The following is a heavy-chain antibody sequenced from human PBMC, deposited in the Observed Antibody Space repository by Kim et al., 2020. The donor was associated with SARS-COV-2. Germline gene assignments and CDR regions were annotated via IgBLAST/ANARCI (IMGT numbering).Heavy chain of an antibody. CDR1: GFTFRSYG. CDR3: ARGNDANSGVYDY. D-gene: IGHD1-1*01. Sequence: WGSLRLSCAASGFTFRSYGMHWVRQAPGKGPEWVAVIWYDASKKYYIDSVKGRFTISRDNSKNTLFLQMDTLRAEDTAIYYCARGNDANSGVYDYWGQGTLVTVSS. J-gene: IGHJ4*02. V-gene: IGHV3-33*01. CDR2: IWYDASKK.